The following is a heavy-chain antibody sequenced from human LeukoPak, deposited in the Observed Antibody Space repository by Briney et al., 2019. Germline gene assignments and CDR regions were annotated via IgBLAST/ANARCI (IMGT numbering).Heavy chain of an antibody. CDR3: ATPFGYSSGRGGEYFDY. V-gene: IGHV1-24*01. D-gene: IGHD6-19*01. CDR2: FDPEDGET. J-gene: IGHJ4*02. CDR1: GYTLTELS. Sequence: ASVKVSCKVSGYTLTELSMHWVRQAPGKGVEWMGGFDPEDGETIYAQKFQGRVTMTEDTSTDTAYMELSSLRSEDTAVYHCATPFGYSSGRGGEYFDYWGQGTLVTVSS.